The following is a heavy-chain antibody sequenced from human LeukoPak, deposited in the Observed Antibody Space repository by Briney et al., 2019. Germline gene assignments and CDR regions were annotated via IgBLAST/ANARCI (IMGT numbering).Heavy chain of an antibody. CDR1: GYTFTGYY. V-gene: IGHV1-2*02. J-gene: IGHJ4*02. D-gene: IGHD3-10*01. CDR2: INPNNGGT. Sequence: ASVKVSCKASGYTFTGYYMHWVGQAPGQGLEGMGWINPNNGGTNYAQKSQGRVTMTRDTSISTAYMELSRLRSDDTAVYYCATTPYGSGSYRVYWGQGTLVTVSS. CDR3: ATTPYGSGSYRVY.